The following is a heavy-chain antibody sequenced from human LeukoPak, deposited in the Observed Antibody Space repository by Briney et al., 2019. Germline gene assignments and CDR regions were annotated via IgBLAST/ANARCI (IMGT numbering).Heavy chain of an antibody. CDR3: ARRIVATINYYYYYYMDV. D-gene: IGHD5-12*01. CDR2: IYYSGST. V-gene: IGHV4-59*11. J-gene: IGHJ6*03. Sequence: PSETLSLTCTVSGDSISSHYWSWIRQPPGKGLEWIGYIYYSGSTNYNPSLKSRVTISVDTSKNQFSLKLSSVTAADTAVYYCARRIVATINYYYYYYMDVWGKGTTVTVSS. CDR1: GDSISSHY.